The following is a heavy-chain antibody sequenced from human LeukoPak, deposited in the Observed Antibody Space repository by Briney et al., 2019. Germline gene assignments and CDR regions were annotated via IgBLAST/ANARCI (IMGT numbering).Heavy chain of an antibody. Sequence: SETLSLTCTVSGDSISDSDYYWGWIRQPPGKGLEWIGSIYTSGSPNYNPSLKSRVTMSVDTSKNQFSLKLSSVTAADTAVYYCAREYITMIVVVDAFDIWSQGTMVTVSS. V-gene: IGHV4-39*07. D-gene: IGHD3-22*01. CDR3: AREYITMIVVVDAFDI. CDR1: GDSISDSDYY. CDR2: IYTSGSP. J-gene: IGHJ3*02.